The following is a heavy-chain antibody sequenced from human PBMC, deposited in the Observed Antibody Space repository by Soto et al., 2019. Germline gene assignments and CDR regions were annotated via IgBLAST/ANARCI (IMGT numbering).Heavy chain of an antibody. J-gene: IGHJ6*02. CDR2: ISGYNGNT. CDR3: AREGPRPYYYYGMDV. Sequence: ASVKVSCKSSGYTFSMSVISWVRQAPGQGLEWMGWISGYNGNTNYEQKFQDRVTMTTDTSTNTAYMELRSLRSDDTAVYYCAREGPRPYYYYGMDVWGQGTTVTVSS. CDR1: GYTFSMSV. V-gene: IGHV1-18*01.